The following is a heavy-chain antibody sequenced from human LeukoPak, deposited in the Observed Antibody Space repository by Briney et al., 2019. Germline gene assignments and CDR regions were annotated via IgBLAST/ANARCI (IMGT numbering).Heavy chain of an antibody. Sequence: ASVKVSCKASGYTFSNYVLTWVRQAPGQGLEWRGRISTYTGNSNYAQKFPDRVTMTTDTSTSTAYMELRNLSSDDTAVYSCARTMTTGTTHGELDFWGQGTLVTVSS. D-gene: IGHD4-17*01. J-gene: IGHJ4*02. V-gene: IGHV1-18*01. CDR1: GYTFSNYV. CDR3: ARTMTTGTTHGELDF. CDR2: ISTYTGNS.